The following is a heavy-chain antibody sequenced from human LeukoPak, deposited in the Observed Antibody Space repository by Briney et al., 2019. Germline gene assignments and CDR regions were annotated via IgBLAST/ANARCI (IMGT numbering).Heavy chain of an antibody. D-gene: IGHD3-3*01. J-gene: IGHJ4*02. V-gene: IGHV3-23*01. CDR3: AKVKVFGSYDY. Sequence: GGSLRLSCAASGFTFSGYAMNWVRQAPGKGLEWVSGISGSGGSTFYAGSVKGRFTISRDISKNTLYLQMNSLRAEDTAVYYCAKVKVFGSYDYWGQGTLVTVSS. CDR2: ISGSGGST. CDR1: GFTFSGYA.